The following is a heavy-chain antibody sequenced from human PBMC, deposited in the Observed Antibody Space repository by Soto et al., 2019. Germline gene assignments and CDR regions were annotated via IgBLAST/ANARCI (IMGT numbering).Heavy chain of an antibody. CDR3: ARRCSSTRCLEL. CDR1: GYTFTSYG. J-gene: IGHJ2*01. D-gene: IGHD2-2*01. V-gene: IGHV1-18*01. Sequence: QVQLVQSGAEVKKPGASVKVSCKASGYTFTSYGICWVRQAPGQGLEWMGWISGYNGNTNYAQNLQGRVTMTTDTSTSTVYMELRSLRSDDTAVYYFARRCSSTRCLELWGRGTLVIVSS. CDR2: ISGYNGNT.